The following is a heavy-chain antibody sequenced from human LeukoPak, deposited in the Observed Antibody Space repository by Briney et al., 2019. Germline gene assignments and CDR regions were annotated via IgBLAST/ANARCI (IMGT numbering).Heavy chain of an antibody. V-gene: IGHV4-34*01. J-gene: IGHJ5*02. D-gene: IGHD2-2*01. Sequence: SETLSLTCAVYGGSFSGYYWSWIRQPPEKGLEWIGEINHSGSTNYNPSLKSRVTISVDTSKNQFSLKLSSVTAADTAVYYCAREVTASCSSTSCYLNWFDPWGQGTLVTVSS. CDR1: GGSFSGYY. CDR2: INHSGST. CDR3: AREVTASCSSTSCYLNWFDP.